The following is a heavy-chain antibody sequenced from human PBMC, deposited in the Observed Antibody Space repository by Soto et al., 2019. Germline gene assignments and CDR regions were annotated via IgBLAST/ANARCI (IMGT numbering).Heavy chain of an antibody. CDR1: DGYIRSSSYY. V-gene: IGHV4-39*01. J-gene: IGHJ4*02. D-gene: IGHD3-16*01. CDR3: ARQYYEGGYYFDY. Sequence: PSETLSLTCTVSDGYIRSSSYYWGWNRQPPGKGLEWIGSIYYSGSTYYNPSLKSRVTISVDTSKNQFSLKLSSVTAADTAVYYCARQYYEGGYYFDYWGQGTLVTVSS. CDR2: IYYSGST.